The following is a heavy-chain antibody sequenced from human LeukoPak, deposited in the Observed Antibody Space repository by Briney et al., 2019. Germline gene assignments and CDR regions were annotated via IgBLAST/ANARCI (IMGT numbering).Heavy chain of an antibody. CDR1: GFTLSSYA. D-gene: IGHD6-19*01. J-gene: IGHJ4*02. CDR2: ISYDGSNK. CDR3: AKDTGWLVLEYFDY. Sequence: GGSLRLSCAASGFTLSSYAMHWVRQAPGKGLEWVAVISYDGSNKYYADSVKGRFTISRDNSKNTLYLQMNSLRAEDTAVYYCAKDTGWLVLEYFDYWGQGTLVTVSS. V-gene: IGHV3-30*04.